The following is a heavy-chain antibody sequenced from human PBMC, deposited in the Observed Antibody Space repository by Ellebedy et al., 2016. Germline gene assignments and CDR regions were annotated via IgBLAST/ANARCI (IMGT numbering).Heavy chain of an antibody. D-gene: IGHD3-9*01. V-gene: IGHV1-46*01. CDR1: GYTFTSYY. Sequence: ASVKVSCKASGYTFTSYYMHWVRQAPGQGLEWMGIINPSGGSTSYAQKFQGRVTMTRDTSTSTVYMELSSLRSEDTAVYYCARGSLRYFDWLSYEDNWFDPWGQGTLVTVSS. CDR2: INPSGGST. CDR3: ARGSLRYFDWLSYEDNWFDP. J-gene: IGHJ5*02.